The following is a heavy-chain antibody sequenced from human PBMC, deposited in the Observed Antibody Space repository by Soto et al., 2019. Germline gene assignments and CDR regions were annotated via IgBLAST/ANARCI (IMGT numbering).Heavy chain of an antibody. CDR1: GGSISNYY. J-gene: IGHJ4*02. CDR3: ARTSPVAGGFDY. Sequence: QVQLQESGPGLVKPSETLSLTCTVSGGSISNYYWSWIRQAPGKRLEWIGYIYYTTNYNPSLKSRVTISADTSKNQISLKLTSVNAADSAVYYCARTSPVAGGFDYWGQGTLVTVSS. V-gene: IGHV4-59*01. CDR2: IYYTT. D-gene: IGHD6-19*01.